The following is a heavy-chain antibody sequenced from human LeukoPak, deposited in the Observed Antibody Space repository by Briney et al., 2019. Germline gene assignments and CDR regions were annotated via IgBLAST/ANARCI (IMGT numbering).Heavy chain of an antibody. V-gene: IGHV3-13*01. CDR3: ASEKRGAVDY. CDR1: GFVFSASD. D-gene: IGHD1-26*01. J-gene: IGHJ4*02. CDR2: IGTTGDT. Sequence: PGGSLRLSCAASGFVFSASDMHWVRQATGKGLEWVSVIGTTGDTYYPDSVKGRFTISRENAKNTLYLQMNSLRAEDTAVYYCASEKRGAVDYWGQGTLVTVSS.